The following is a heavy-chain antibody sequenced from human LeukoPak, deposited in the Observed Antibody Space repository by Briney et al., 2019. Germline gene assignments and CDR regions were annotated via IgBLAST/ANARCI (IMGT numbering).Heavy chain of an antibody. CDR1: GYTFSKYG. CDR3: ARSLPYYYGSGSSPHSFDY. Sequence: ASVKVSCKASGYTFSKYGINWVRQAPGQGLEWMGGIIPIFGTANYAQKFQGRVTITADKSTSTAYMELSSLRSEDTAVYYCARSLPYYYGSGSSPHSFDYWGQGTLVTVSS. V-gene: IGHV1-69*06. CDR2: IIPIFGTA. J-gene: IGHJ4*02. D-gene: IGHD3-10*01.